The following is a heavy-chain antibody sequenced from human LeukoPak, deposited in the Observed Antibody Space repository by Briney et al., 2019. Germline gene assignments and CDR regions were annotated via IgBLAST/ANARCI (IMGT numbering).Heavy chain of an antibody. CDR3: ARSPNWGSSENWFDP. J-gene: IGHJ5*02. V-gene: IGHV1-46*01. CDR2: INPSGGST. CDR1: GYTFTSYY. D-gene: IGHD7-27*01. Sequence: ASVKVSCKAFGYTFTSYYMHWVRQAPGQGLEWMGIINPSGGSTSYAQKFQGRVTMTRDTSTSTVYMELSSLRSEDTAVYYCARSPNWGSSENWFDPWGQGTLVTVSS.